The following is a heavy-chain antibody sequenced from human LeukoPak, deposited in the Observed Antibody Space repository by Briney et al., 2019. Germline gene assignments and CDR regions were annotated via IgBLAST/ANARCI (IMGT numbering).Heavy chain of an antibody. V-gene: IGHV1-2*02. CDR3: ATGIAVAATDY. D-gene: IGHD6-19*01. CDR1: GYTFTGHY. J-gene: IGHJ4*02. Sequence: ASVKASCKASGYTFTGHYMHWVRQAPGQGLEWMGWINPNSGGTNFAQKFQGRVTMTRDTSISTAYLEVSRLTSDDTAVYYCATGIAVAATDYWGQGTLVTVSS. CDR2: INPNSGGT.